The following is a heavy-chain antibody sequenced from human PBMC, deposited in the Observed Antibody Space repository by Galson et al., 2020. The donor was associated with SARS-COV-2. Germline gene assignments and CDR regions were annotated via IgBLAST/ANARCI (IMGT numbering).Heavy chain of an antibody. J-gene: IGHJ4*02. V-gene: IGHV4-39*07. CDR2: IFYSGST. D-gene: IGHD3-16*01. CDR3: VYYHSGRFGDYFDY. Sequence: SETLSHTCTVSGGSIKSSSYYWGWIRQPPGKGLEWIGTIFYSGSTFFNPSLRSRVTISVDTSNNQFSLRLNSVTAADTAVYYRVYYHSGRFGDYFDYWGQGTPVTVSS. CDR1: GGSIKSSSYY.